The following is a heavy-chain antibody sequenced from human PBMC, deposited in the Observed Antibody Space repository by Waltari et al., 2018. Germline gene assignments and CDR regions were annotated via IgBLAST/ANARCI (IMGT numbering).Heavy chain of an antibody. J-gene: IGHJ4*02. CDR3: ARAYSGYDFGFDY. CDR2: IYYSGST. D-gene: IGHD5-12*01. Sequence: QVQLQESGPGLVKPSETLSLTCPVSGVSISSYYWSWIRQPPGKGLEWIGYIYYSGSTNYNPSLKSRVTISVDTSKNQFSLKLSSVTAADTAVYYCARAYSGYDFGFDYWGQGTLVTVSS. V-gene: IGHV4-59*01. CDR1: GVSISSYY.